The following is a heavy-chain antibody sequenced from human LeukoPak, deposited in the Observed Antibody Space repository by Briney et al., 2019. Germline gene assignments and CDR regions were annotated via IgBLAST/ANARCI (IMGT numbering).Heavy chain of an antibody. V-gene: IGHV4-39*01. J-gene: IGHJ6*02. CDR2: IYSSGGT. Sequence: SETLSLTCTVSGGSISSRSHYWVWMRQPPGKGLEWIGSIYSSGGTHYRPSLESRVTVAVDTSKNQFSLTLTSVTAADTAVYYCVRRSDCSTTSCYFYPGMDVWGQGTTVTVSS. CDR3: VRRSDCSTTSCYFYPGMDV. CDR1: GGSISSRSHY. D-gene: IGHD2-2*01.